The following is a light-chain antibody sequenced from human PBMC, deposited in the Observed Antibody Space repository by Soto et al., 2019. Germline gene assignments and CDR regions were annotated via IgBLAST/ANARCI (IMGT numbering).Light chain of an antibody. V-gene: IGKV3-11*01. Sequence: EIVLTQSPATLSLSPGETATLSCRASQSVSSSLAWYQQNPGQPPMLLIYDASNTPTGSPARFSGSGSGTDFTHTVSSLEAEEFAVYYCQRRSSWPLTFGGGTKVEI. CDR3: QRRSSWPLT. J-gene: IGKJ4*01. CDR1: QSVSSS. CDR2: DAS.